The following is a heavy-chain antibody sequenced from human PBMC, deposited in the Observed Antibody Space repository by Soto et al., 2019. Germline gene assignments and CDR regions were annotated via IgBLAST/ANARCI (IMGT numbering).Heavy chain of an antibody. CDR1: GYSISSGYY. J-gene: IGHJ5*02. CDR3: XRVFLEWLLDFSNWFDP. CDR2: IYHSGST. D-gene: IGHD3-3*01. Sequence: PSETLSLTCTVPGYSISSGYYWGWIRQPPGKGLEWIGSIYHSGSTYYNPSLKSRVTISVDTSKNQFSLKLSSVTAADTAVYYCXRVFLEWLLDFSNWFDPWGQGTLVTVSS. V-gene: IGHV4-38-2*02.